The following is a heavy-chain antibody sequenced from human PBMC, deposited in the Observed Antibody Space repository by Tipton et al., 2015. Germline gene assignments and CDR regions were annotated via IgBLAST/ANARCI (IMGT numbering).Heavy chain of an antibody. V-gene: IGHV4-61*01. CDR1: GASVTSGSYY. CDR3: ARLWSYDFWSGTSYSFDY. Sequence: TLSLTCTVSGASVTSGSYYWSWIRQPPGKGLEWIGYIHQSGSTRYNPSLKSRITLSLDTSKNQFSLRLSSVTAADTAVYHCARLWSYDFWSGTSYSFDYWGQGTLVTVSS. J-gene: IGHJ4*02. D-gene: IGHD3-3*01. CDR2: IHQSGST.